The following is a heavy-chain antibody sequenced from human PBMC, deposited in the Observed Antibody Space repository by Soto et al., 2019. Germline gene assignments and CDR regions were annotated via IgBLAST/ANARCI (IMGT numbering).Heavy chain of an antibody. Sequence: EVQLVESGGGLVQPGRSLRLSCAASGFTFDDYAMHWVRQAPGKGLEWVSGISWNSGSIGYADSVKGRFTISRDNAKNSLYLQMNSLRSEDTALYYCAKDLQVMSGMDVLGQGTTVTVSS. D-gene: IGHD3-16*01. CDR1: GFTFDDYA. J-gene: IGHJ6*02. CDR2: ISWNSGSI. V-gene: IGHV3-9*01. CDR3: AKDLQVMSGMDV.